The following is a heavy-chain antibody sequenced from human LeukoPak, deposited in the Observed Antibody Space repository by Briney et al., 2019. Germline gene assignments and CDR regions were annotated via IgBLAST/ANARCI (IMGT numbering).Heavy chain of an antibody. Sequence: SETLSLTCAVYGGSFSGYYWSWIRQPPGKGLEWIGEINDSGSTNYNPSLKSRVTISVDTSKNQFSLKLSSVTAADTAVYYCARGGSSITMVRGARRSGSGFDYWGQGTLVTVSS. J-gene: IGHJ4*02. CDR1: GGSFSGYY. CDR2: INDSGST. D-gene: IGHD3-10*01. V-gene: IGHV4-34*01. CDR3: ARGGSSITMVRGARRSGSGFDY.